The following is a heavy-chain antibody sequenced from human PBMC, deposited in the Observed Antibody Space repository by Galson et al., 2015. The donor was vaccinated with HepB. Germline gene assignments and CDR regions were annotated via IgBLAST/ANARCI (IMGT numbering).Heavy chain of an antibody. J-gene: IGHJ4*02. CDR1: GFGFGHYA. V-gene: IGHV3-23*01. Sequence: SLRLSCAGSGFGFGHYAMSWARQAPGKGLEWLSAISGAGGSTYYANSVRGRFTIARDNSKNTLYLQMNGLRAEDTAVYYCAKGSDYYGSGTYHNGALYSDHWGQETLVTVSS. CDR3: AKGSDYYGSGTYHNGALYSDH. D-gene: IGHD3-10*01. CDR2: ISGAGGST.